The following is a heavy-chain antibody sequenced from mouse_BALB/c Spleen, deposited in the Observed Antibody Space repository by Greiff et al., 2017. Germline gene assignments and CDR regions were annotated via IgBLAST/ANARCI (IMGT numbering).Heavy chain of an antibody. V-gene: IGHV2-6-7*01. CDR1: GFSLTGYG. Sequence: VKLEESGPGLVAPSQSLSITCTVSGFSLTGYGVNWVRQPPGKGLEWLGMIWGDGSTDYNSALKSRLSISKDNSKSQVFLKMNSLQTDDTARYYCARGPDGYYGAMDYWGQGTSVTVSS. J-gene: IGHJ4*01. CDR2: IWGDGST. CDR3: ARGPDGYYGAMDY. D-gene: IGHD2-3*01.